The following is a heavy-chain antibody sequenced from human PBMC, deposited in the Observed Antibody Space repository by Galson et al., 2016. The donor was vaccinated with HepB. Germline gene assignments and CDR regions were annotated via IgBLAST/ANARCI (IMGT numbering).Heavy chain of an antibody. V-gene: IGHV3-9*01. CDR2: ISWNSNSK. Sequence: SLRLSCATSGFTFDDYAMHWVRQAPGKGLEWVSGISWNSNSKRYADSAKGRFTISRDNAKESLYLQMSALRPEDTALYYCAKAQTPWSGSYNPPLVQDAFDVWGQGIMVTVSS. J-gene: IGHJ3*01. CDR1: GFTFDDYA. D-gene: IGHD3-3*01. CDR3: AKAQTPWSGSYNPPLVQDAFDV.